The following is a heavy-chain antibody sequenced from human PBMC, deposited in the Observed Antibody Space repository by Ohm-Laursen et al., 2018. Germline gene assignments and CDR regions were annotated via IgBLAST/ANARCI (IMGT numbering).Heavy chain of an antibody. D-gene: IGHD1-1*01. CDR1: GFTFNNYW. J-gene: IGHJ4*02. CDR3: ARSRGFDY. CDR2: IKRDGSET. V-gene: IGHV3-7*02. Sequence: SLRLSCAASGFTFNNYWMSWVRQTPGKGLEWVANIKRDGSETYYGDSVKGRFTISRDNAKNSLYLQMNSLRVEDTAVYYCARSRGFDYWGQGTLVTVSS.